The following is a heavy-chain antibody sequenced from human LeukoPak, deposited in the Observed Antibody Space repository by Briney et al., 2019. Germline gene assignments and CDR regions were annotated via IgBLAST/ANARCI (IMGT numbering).Heavy chain of an antibody. CDR2: INWNGGST. CDR1: GFTFDDYG. Sequence: GGSLRLSWAASGFTFDDYGMSWVRQAPGKGLEWDSGINWNGGSTGYADSVKGRFTISRDNAKNSLYLQMNSLRAEDTALYYCARDLIEYGSGSNWFDPWGQGTLVTVSS. D-gene: IGHD3-10*01. V-gene: IGHV3-20*04. J-gene: IGHJ5*02. CDR3: ARDLIEYGSGSNWFDP.